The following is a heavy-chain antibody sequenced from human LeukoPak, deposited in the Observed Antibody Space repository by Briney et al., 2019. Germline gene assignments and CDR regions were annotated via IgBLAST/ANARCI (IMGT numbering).Heavy chain of an antibody. CDR3: ARGPRVATYYYFDY. J-gene: IGHJ4*02. Sequence: GGSLRLTCAASGFTVSAYYMSWVRQAPAKGLEWVSVLFGGGTIYYADSVNGRFTISRDNSKNTLYLQLNSLRAEDTAVYYCARGPRVATYYYFDYWGQGTLVTVSS. D-gene: IGHD1-1*01. V-gene: IGHV3-53*01. CDR2: LFGGGTI. CDR1: GFTVSAYY.